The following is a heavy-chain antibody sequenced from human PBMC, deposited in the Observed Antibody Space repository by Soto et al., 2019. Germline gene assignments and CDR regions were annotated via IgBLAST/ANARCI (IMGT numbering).Heavy chain of an antibody. J-gene: IGHJ4*02. CDR3: VSQRTSVLTQAYFDY. D-gene: IGHD2-8*01. CDR1: GGSVSNSNYY. CDR2: VYYRGRS. Sequence: SETLSLTCTVPGGSVSNSNYYWGWIRQSPGKGLEWIGSVYYRGRSYSKSSVKSRVTISVDTSKNQFSLNLNSVTASDTAVYFCVSQRTSVLTQAYFDYWGPGALVTVSS. V-gene: IGHV4-39*01.